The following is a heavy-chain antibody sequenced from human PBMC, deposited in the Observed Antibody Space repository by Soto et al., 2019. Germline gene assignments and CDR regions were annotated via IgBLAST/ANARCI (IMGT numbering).Heavy chain of an antibody. V-gene: IGHV2-5*02. CDR3: AHRRSYCSGGSCYSGFDY. D-gene: IGHD2-15*01. CDR2: IYWDDDK. Sequence: QITLKESGPPLVKPTQTLTLTCTFSGFSLSTSGVGVGWIRQPPGKALEWLALIYWDDDKRYSPSLKSRLTITKDTSKNQVVLTMTNMDPVDTATYYCAHRRSYCSGGSCYSGFDYWGEGILVTVSS. CDR1: GFSLSTSGVG. J-gene: IGHJ4*02.